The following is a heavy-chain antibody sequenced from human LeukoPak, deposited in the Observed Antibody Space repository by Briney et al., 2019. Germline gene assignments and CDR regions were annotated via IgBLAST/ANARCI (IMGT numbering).Heavy chain of an antibody. Sequence: SVKVSCKASGYTFTSYDINWVRQATGQGLEWMGGIIPIFGTANYAQKFQGRVTITADESTSTAYMELSSLRSEDTAVYYCASPPGIAAAGTHYFDYWGQGTLVTVSS. V-gene: IGHV1-69*13. CDR1: GYTFTSYD. D-gene: IGHD6-13*01. CDR2: IIPIFGTA. CDR3: ASPPGIAAAGTHYFDY. J-gene: IGHJ4*02.